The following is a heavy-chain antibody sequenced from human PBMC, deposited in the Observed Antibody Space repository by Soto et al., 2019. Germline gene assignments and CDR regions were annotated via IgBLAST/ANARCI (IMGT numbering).Heavy chain of an antibody. V-gene: IGHV1-18*01. CDR2: ISAYNGNT. CDR3: ATSSGGSSAFDI. J-gene: IGHJ3*02. Sequence: ASLKDSCKDSCYTFSSYGFSWVRHAPGQGLEWMVWISAYNGNTIYAQKFQGRVTMTEDTSTDTAYMELSSLRSEDTAVYYCATSSGGSSAFDIWGQGTMVTVSS. D-gene: IGHD2-15*01. CDR1: CYTFSSYG.